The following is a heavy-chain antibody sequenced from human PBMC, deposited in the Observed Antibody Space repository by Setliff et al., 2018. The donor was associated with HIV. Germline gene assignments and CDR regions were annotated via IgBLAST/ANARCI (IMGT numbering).Heavy chain of an antibody. CDR3: ATLRINRDGSPGKAFDY. Sequence: SVKVSCKASGDTFSNYAINWVRQAPGQGPEWMGGFIPILGIANSVHKFQGRLTITADKFTSTAYMELSSLRSEGTAVYYCATLRINRDGSPGKAFDYWGQGTLVTVSS. CDR1: GDTFSNYA. D-gene: IGHD5-12*01. J-gene: IGHJ4*02. CDR2: FIPILGIA. V-gene: IGHV1-69*10.